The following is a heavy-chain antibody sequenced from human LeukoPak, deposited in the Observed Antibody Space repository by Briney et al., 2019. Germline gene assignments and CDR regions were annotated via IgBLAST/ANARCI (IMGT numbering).Heavy chain of an antibody. D-gene: IGHD3-22*01. CDR1: GGSISSGGYY. CDR2: IYYSGST. Sequence: PSETLSLTCTVSGGSISSGGYYWSWIRQHPGKGLEWIGYIYYSGSTYYNPSLKSRVTISVDTSKNQFSLKLSSVTAADTAVYYCARSISVDYDSSGYRSSYYGMDVWGQGTRSPSP. CDR3: ARSISVDYDSSGYRSSYYGMDV. J-gene: IGHJ6*02. V-gene: IGHV4-31*03.